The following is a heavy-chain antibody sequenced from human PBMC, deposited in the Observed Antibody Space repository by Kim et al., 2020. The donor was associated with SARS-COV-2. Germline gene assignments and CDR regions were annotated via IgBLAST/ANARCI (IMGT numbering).Heavy chain of an antibody. CDR2: IRSKAYGGTT. CDR1: GFTFGDYA. V-gene: IGHV3-49*03. J-gene: IGHJ4*02. Sequence: GGSLRLSCTASGFTFGDYAMSWFRQAPGKGLEWVGFIRSKAYGGTTEYAASVKGRFTISRDDSKSIAYLQMNSLKTEDTAVYYCTREKGVWSGYYVRCFDYWGQGTLVTVSS. CDR3: TREKGVWSGYYVRCFDY. D-gene: IGHD3-3*01.